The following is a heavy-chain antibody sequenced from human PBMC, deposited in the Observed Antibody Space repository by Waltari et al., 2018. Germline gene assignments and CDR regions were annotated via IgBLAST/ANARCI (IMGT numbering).Heavy chain of an antibody. CDR2: IIPILGIA. Sequence: QVQLVQSGAEVKKPGSSVKVSCKASGGTFSSYAISWVRQAPGQGLEWMGRIIPILGIANYAQKFQGRVTITADKSTSTAYMELSSLRSEDTAVYYCASGDVVVPAAMRYYYYYGMDVWGQGTTVTVSS. D-gene: IGHD2-2*01. CDR1: GGTFSSYA. CDR3: ASGDVVVPAAMRYYYYYGMDV. V-gene: IGHV1-69*04. J-gene: IGHJ6*02.